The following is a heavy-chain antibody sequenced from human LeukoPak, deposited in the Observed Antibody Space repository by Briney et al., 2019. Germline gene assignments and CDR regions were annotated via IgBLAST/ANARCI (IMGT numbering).Heavy chain of an antibody. V-gene: IGHV4-4*09. D-gene: IGHD2-8*01. J-gene: IGHJ5*02. Sequence: PSETLSLTCTVSGGSISSYYWSWIRQPPGKGLEWIGYIYTSGSTNYNPSLKSRVSISVDTSKNQFSLKLSSVTAADTAVYYCARGYCTNGVCYTNWFDPWGQGTLVTVSS. CDR3: ARGYCTNGVCYTNWFDP. CDR1: GGSISSYY. CDR2: IYTSGST.